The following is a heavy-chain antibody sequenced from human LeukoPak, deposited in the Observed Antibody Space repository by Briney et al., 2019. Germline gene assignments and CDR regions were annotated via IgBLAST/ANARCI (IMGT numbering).Heavy chain of an antibody. CDR1: GGSISSYY. CDR3: ARQTTRYCSGGDCYSNSAFDM. D-gene: IGHD2-15*01. Sequence: PSETLSLTCTVSGGSISSYYWSWIRQPAGKGLEWIGRIYTSGSTNYNPSLKSRVTISVDTSKKQLSLKLSSVTAADTAVYYCARQTTRYCSGGDCYSNSAFDMWGQGTMVTVSS. V-gene: IGHV4-4*07. J-gene: IGHJ3*02. CDR2: IYTSGST.